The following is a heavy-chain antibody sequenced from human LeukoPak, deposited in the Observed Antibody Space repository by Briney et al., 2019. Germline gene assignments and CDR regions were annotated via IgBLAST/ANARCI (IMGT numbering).Heavy chain of an antibody. CDR1: GGSISSSSYY. CDR2: INHSGST. CDR3: ARGRDYVWGSPEDY. Sequence: SETLSLTCTVSGGSISSSSYYWGWIRQPPGKGLEWIGEINHSGSTNYNPSLKSRVTISVDTSKNQFSLKLSSVTAADTAVYYCARGRDYVWGSPEDYWGQGTLVTVSS. V-gene: IGHV4-39*07. D-gene: IGHD3-16*01. J-gene: IGHJ4*02.